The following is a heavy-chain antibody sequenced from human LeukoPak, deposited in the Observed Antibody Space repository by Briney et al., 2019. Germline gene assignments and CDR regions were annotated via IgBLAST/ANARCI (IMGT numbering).Heavy chain of an antibody. Sequence: PSETLSLTCTVSGGSISSYYWSWIRQPAGKGLEWIGRIYTSGSTNYNPSLKSRVTMSVDTSKNQFSLKLSPVTDADTAVYYCARDDYSNYGNWFDPWGQGTLVTVSS. V-gene: IGHV4-4*07. CDR1: GGSISSYY. CDR3: ARDDYSNYGNWFDP. D-gene: IGHD4-11*01. J-gene: IGHJ5*02. CDR2: IYTSGST.